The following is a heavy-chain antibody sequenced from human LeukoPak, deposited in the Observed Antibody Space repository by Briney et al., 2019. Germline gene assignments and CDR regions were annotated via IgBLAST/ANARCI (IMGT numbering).Heavy chain of an antibody. CDR3: ARANTAMEPFNFDY. Sequence: ASVKVSCKASGYILTSYNIYWVRQAPGQGLEWMGGIIPIFGTANYAQKFQGRVTITADKSTSTAYMELSSLRSEDTAVYYCARANTAMEPFNFDYWGQGTLVTVSS. J-gene: IGHJ4*02. D-gene: IGHD5-18*01. CDR2: IIPIFGTA. V-gene: IGHV1-69*06. CDR1: GYILTSYN.